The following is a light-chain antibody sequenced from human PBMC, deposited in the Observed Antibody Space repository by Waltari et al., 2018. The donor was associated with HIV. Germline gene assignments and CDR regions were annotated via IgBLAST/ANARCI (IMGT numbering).Light chain of an antibody. Sequence: HSALTHPRPLSGSPGWSVTISCTRTSTDCGGYNYVSWYQQHPGKAPKRMIYDVTKRPSGVPDRFSGSKSGNTASLTISGLQAEDEADYFCCSYAGGYTLVFGGGTKLTVL. CDR2: DVT. CDR1: STDCGGYNY. CDR3: CSYAGGYTLV. V-gene: IGLV2-11*01. J-gene: IGLJ3*02.